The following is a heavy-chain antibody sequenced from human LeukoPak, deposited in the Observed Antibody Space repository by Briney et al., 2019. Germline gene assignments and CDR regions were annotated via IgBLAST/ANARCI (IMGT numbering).Heavy chain of an antibody. CDR2: IKSKTDGGTT. D-gene: IGHD3-10*01. Sequence: GGALRLSCAASGFTSTTYSLNTGREAPGKGLEWVGRIKSKTDGGTTDYAAPVKGRFTISRDDSKNTLYLQMNSLKTEDTAVYYCTANYYGSGSYAPAYYFDCWGQRTLVTVSS. V-gene: IGHV3-15*01. J-gene: IGHJ4*02. CDR1: GFTSTTYS. CDR3: TANYYGSGSYAPAYYFDC.